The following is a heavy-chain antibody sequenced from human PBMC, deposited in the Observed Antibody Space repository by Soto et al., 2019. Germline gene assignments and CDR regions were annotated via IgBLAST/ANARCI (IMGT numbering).Heavy chain of an antibody. Sequence: PGGSLRLSCAASGFTFSSHAMSWVRQAPGKGLEWVSAISGSGGSTYYADSVKGRFTISRDNSKNTLYLQMNSLRAEDTAVYYCASQRGGEPYYYYGMDVWGQGTTVTVSS. J-gene: IGHJ6*02. CDR1: GFTFSSHA. CDR2: ISGSGGST. V-gene: IGHV3-23*01. CDR3: ASQRGGEPYYYYGMDV. D-gene: IGHD1-26*01.